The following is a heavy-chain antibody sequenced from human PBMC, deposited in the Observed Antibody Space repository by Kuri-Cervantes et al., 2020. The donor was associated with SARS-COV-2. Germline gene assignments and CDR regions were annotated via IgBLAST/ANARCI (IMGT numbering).Heavy chain of an antibody. V-gene: IGHV1-8*03. CDR3: ARETYYYDSSGYNLEGFDY. CDR1: GYTFTGYY. CDR2: MNPNSGNT. J-gene: IGHJ4*02. Sequence: ASVKVSCKASGYTFTGYYMHWVRQATGQGLEWMGWMNPNSGNTGYAQKFQGRVTITRNTSISTAYMELSSLRSEDTAVYYCARETYYYDSSGYNLEGFDYWGQGTLVTVSS. D-gene: IGHD3-22*01.